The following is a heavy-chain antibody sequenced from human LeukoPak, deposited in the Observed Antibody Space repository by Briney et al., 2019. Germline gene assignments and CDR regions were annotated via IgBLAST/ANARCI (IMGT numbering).Heavy chain of an antibody. CDR3: AREYCSSTSCYRDAFDI. Sequence: ASVKVSCKASGYTFTSYGISWVRQAPGQGLEWMGWISAYNGNTNYAQKLQGRVTMTTDTSTSTAYMELRSLRSDDTAVYYCAREYCSSTSCYRDAFDIWGQGTMVTVSS. D-gene: IGHD2-2*01. J-gene: IGHJ3*02. CDR1: GYTFTSYG. V-gene: IGHV1-18*01. CDR2: ISAYNGNT.